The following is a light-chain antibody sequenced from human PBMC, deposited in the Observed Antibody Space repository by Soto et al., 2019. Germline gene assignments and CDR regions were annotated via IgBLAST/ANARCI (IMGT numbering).Light chain of an antibody. CDR1: SGHRTYA. Sequence: QPVLTQSPSASATLGASVKLTCTLSSGHRTYAITWHQQQPEKGPRYLMKLNSDGSHTKVDGIPDRFTGSSSGAERYLTISSLQSDDEADYYCQTWGTGIVVFGGGTKLTVL. CDR2: LNSDGSH. V-gene: IGLV4-69*01. CDR3: QTWGTGIVV. J-gene: IGLJ3*02.